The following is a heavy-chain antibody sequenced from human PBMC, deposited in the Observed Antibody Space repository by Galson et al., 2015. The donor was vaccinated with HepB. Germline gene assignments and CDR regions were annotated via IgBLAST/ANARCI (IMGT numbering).Heavy chain of an antibody. CDR1: GYTFTSYS. CDR3: ARLNKAGGEDY. J-gene: IGHJ4*02. Sequence: SVKVSCKASGYTFTSYSIHWVRQAPGQGLEWMGFINSSGSSTTYAQRLQGFINPSGSSTTYAQRFQGRVTMTRDTSTSTVYMELSSLRSEDTAVYYCARLNKAGGEDYWGQGTLVTVSS. CDR2: INSSGSSTTYAQRLQGFINPSGSST. D-gene: IGHD2/OR15-2a*01. V-gene: IGHV1-46*03.